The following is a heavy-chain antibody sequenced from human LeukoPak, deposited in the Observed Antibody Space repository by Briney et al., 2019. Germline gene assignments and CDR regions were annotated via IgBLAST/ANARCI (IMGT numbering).Heavy chain of an antibody. CDR2: ISYDGSNK. Sequence: GRSLRLSCAASGFTFSSYAMHWVRQAPGKGLEWVAVISYDGSNKCYADSVKGRFTISRDNSKNTLYLQMNSLRAEDTAVYYCARGSRVGATYGWFDPWGQGTLVTVSS. J-gene: IGHJ5*02. CDR1: GFTFSSYA. D-gene: IGHD1-26*01. V-gene: IGHV3-30-3*01. CDR3: ARGSRVGATYGWFDP.